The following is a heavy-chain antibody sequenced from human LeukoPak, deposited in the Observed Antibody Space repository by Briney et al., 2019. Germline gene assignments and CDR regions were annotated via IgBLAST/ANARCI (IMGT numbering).Heavy chain of an antibody. CDR3: ARDAIAAAGT. V-gene: IGHV3-48*01. J-gene: IGHJ4*02. CDR2: ISSSSSTI. D-gene: IGHD6-13*01. Sequence: GGSLRLSCAASGFTFSSYSMNWVRQAPGKGLEWVSYISSSSSTIYYADSVKGRFTISRDNAENSLHLQMNSLRAEDTAVYYCARDAIAAAGTWGQGTLVTVSS. CDR1: GFTFSSYS.